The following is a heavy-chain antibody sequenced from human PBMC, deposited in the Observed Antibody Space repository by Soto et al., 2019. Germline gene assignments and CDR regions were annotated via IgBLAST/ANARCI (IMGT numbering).Heavy chain of an antibody. CDR3: ARESGYAQKDFDY. Sequence: GSLRLSCAASGFTFSSYWMSWVRQAPGKGLEWVANIKQDGSEKYYVDSVKGRFTISRDNAKNSLYLQMNSLRAEDTAVYYCARESGYAQKDFDYWGQGTLVTVSS. V-gene: IGHV3-7*01. CDR1: GFTFSSYW. CDR2: IKQDGSEK. D-gene: IGHD3-3*01. J-gene: IGHJ4*02.